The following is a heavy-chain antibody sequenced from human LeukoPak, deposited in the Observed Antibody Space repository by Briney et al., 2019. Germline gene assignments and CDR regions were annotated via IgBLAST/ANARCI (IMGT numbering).Heavy chain of an antibody. J-gene: IGHJ4*02. V-gene: IGHV3-74*03. D-gene: IGHD1/OR15-1a*01. CDR3: ERDGQNNNGIHFDY. CDR1: GFTFSSYW. Sequence: PGGSLRLSCAASGFTFSSYWMHWVRQSPGKGLVWVSRIIDDGSSKMYADTVKGRFPISRDNPKNTLYLQMNTQRAGDTAVHYCERDGQNNNGIHFDYWGQGTLVTVSS. CDR2: IIDDGSSK.